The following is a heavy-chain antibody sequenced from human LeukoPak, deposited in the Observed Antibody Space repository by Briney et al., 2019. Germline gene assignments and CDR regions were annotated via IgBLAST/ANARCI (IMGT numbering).Heavy chain of an antibody. D-gene: IGHD3-10*01. J-gene: IGHJ4*02. V-gene: IGHV4-34*01. CDR3: ARGRGLLWFGEFHRFDY. Sequence: SETLSLTCAVYGGSFSGYYWSWIRQPPGKGLEWIGEINHSGSTNYNPSLKSRVTISVDTSKNQFSLKLSSVTAADTAVYYCARGRGLLWFGEFHRFDYWGQGTLVTVSS. CDR1: GGSFSGYY. CDR2: INHSGST.